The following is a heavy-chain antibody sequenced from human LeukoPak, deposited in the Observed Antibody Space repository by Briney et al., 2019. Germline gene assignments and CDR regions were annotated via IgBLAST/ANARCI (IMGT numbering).Heavy chain of an antibody. D-gene: IGHD1-26*01. V-gene: IGHV4-59*01. Sequence: QESGPRLVKPSETLSLTCTVSGGSISSYYWSWIRQPPGKGLEWIGYIYYSGSTNYNPSLKSRVTISVDTSKNQFSLKLSSVTAADTAVYYCARAGVRWELDFDYWGQGTLVTVSS. CDR2: IYYSGST. CDR1: GGSISSYY. J-gene: IGHJ4*02. CDR3: ARAGVRWELDFDY.